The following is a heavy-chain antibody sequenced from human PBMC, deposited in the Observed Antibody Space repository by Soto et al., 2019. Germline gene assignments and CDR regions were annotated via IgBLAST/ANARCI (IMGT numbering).Heavy chain of an antibody. D-gene: IGHD2-15*01. J-gene: IGHJ6*03. Sequence: SETLSLTCTVSGGSISSYYWSWIRQPPGKGLEWIGYIYYSGSTNYNPSLKSRVTISVDTSKNQFSLKLSSVTAADTAVYYCARAGRYGYSWYYYYMDVWGKGTTVTVSS. CDR2: IYYSGST. CDR3: ARAGRYGYSWYYYYMDV. V-gene: IGHV4-59*01. CDR1: GGSISSYY.